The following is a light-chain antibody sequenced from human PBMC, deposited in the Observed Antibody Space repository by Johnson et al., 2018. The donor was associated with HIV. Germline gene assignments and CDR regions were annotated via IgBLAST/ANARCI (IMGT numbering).Light chain of an antibody. V-gene: IGLV1-51*01. Sequence: QSVLTQPPSVSAAPGQKVTISCSGSSSNIGNNYVSWYQQLPGTAPKLLIYDNNKRPSGIPDRFSGSKSGTSATLGITGLQTGDEAGYYCGTWDSSLSAFYAFVTGTKVTVL. CDR3: GTWDSSLSAFYA. CDR2: DNN. CDR1: SSNIGNNY. J-gene: IGLJ1*01.